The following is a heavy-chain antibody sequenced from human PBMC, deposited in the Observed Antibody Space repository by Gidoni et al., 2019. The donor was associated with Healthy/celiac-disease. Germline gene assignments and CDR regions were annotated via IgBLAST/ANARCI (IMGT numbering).Heavy chain of an antibody. V-gene: IGHV3-66*01. J-gene: IGHJ4*02. CDR3: ARGGAAYFDY. CDR1: GFTVSSNY. CDR2: IYSGGSK. D-gene: IGHD1-26*01. Sequence: EVQLVESGGGLVQPRGSLRRSCAAAGFTVSSNYMSWVRPALGKGLEWISVIYSGGSKYYADSVKGRFTISSDNSKNTLYLQMNSLRAEDTAVYYCARGGAAYFDYWGQGTLVTVSS.